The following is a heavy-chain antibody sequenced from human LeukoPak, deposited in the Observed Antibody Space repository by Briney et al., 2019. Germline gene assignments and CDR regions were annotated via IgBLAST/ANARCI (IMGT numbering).Heavy chain of an antibody. CDR2: ISSDGGST. J-gene: IGHJ4*02. CDR3: AKGRYGSGSFSTPFEY. D-gene: IGHD3-10*01. Sequence: GGSLRLSCAASGFTFDDYSMHWVRQAPGKGLEWVSLISSDGGSTYYADSVKGRFTISRDNSKNSLYVQLNNLRTEDTALYYCAKGRYGSGSFSTPFEYWGQGTLVTVSS. CDR1: GFTFDDYS. V-gene: IGHV3-43*01.